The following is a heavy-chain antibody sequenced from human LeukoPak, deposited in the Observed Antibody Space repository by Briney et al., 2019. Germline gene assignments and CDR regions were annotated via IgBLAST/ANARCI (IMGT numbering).Heavy chain of an antibody. J-gene: IGHJ6*02. D-gene: IGHD6-13*01. CDR2: ISGSGGST. CDR3: AKAISSWFDYYYGMDV. V-gene: IGHV3-23*01. CDR1: GFTFSSYA. Sequence: GASLRLSCAASGFTFSSYAMSWVRQAPGKGLEWVSAISGSGGSTYYADSVKGRFTISRDNSKNTLYLQMNSLRAEDTAVYYCAKAISSWFDYYYGMDVWGQGTTVTVSS.